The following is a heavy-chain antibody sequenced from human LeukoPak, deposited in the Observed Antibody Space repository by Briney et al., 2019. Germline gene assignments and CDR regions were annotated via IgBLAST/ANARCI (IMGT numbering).Heavy chain of an antibody. CDR3: AKIWDTYYYGSGSYYIGYGMDV. CDR1: GFTFSSYA. V-gene: IGHV3-23*01. D-gene: IGHD3-10*01. J-gene: IGHJ6*02. CDR2: ISGGGGST. Sequence: GGSLRLSCAVSGFTFSSYAMSWVRQAPGKGLEWVSAISGGGGSTYYADSVKGRFTISRDNSKNTLYLQMSSLRAEDTAVYYCAKIWDTYYYGSGSYYIGYGMDVWGQGTTVIVSS.